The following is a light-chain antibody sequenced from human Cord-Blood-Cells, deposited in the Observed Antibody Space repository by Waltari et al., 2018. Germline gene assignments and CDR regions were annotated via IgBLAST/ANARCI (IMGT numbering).Light chain of an antibody. CDR2: DAS. Sequence: IQMPQSPSTLSASVGDRVPITCRASQSLSSWLACYQQKPGKAPKLLIYDASSLETGVPSRFSGSGSGTEFTLTISSLQPDDFATYYCQQYNSYLWTFGQGTKVEIK. CDR1: QSLSSW. V-gene: IGKV1-5*01. J-gene: IGKJ1*01. CDR3: QQYNSYLWT.